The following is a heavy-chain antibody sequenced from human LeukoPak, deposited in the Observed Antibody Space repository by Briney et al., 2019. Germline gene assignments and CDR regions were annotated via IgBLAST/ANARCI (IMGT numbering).Heavy chain of an antibody. D-gene: IGHD6-19*01. CDR2: IYYSGST. CDR1: GGSMSPYH. V-gene: IGHV4-59*08. Sequence: SETLSLTCTVSGGSMSPYHWGWIRQPPGKGLEWTGYIYYSGSTNYNPSLNSRVTISVDTSKDQFSLRPSSVTAADTAIYYCARAVSGRFDYWGQGTLVTVSS. CDR3: ARAVSGRFDY. J-gene: IGHJ4*02.